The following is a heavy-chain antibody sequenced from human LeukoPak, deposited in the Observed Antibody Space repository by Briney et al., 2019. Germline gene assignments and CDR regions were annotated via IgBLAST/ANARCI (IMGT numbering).Heavy chain of an antibody. CDR1: GYTLTELS. D-gene: IGHD5-18*01. CDR3: ARLYSRVGPFDY. Sequence: ASVKVSCKVSGYTLTELSMHWVRQAPGKGLEWMGGFDPEDGETIYAQKFQGRVTMTEDTSTDTAYMELSSLRSEDTAVYYCARLYSRVGPFDYWGQGTLVTVSS. J-gene: IGHJ4*02. CDR2: FDPEDGET. V-gene: IGHV1-24*01.